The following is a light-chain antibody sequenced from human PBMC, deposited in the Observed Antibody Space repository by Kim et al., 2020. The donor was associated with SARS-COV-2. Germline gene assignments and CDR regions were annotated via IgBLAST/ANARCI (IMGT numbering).Light chain of an antibody. CDR1: SSDVGGYNY. Sequence: QPITISCTVTSSDVGGYNYVSWNQQHPGKAPKLLIYDVSTRPAGVSNRFSGSESGNTASLTISGLQAKVEADYYCSSYTSSSTYVFGAGTKFTVL. CDR3: SSYTSSSTYV. J-gene: IGLJ1*01. V-gene: IGLV2-14*03. CDR2: DVS.